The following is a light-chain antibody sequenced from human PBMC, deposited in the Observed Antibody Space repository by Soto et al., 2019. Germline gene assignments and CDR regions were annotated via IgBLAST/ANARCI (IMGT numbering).Light chain of an antibody. J-gene: IGKJ3*01. CDR1: QSVSTY. CDR2: DAS. Sequence: EIVLTQSPATLSLSPGERATLSCRASQSVSTYLAWYQQRPGQPPRLLIYDASSRATGIPARFSGSGSGTDFTLTISSLETEDFAVYYCQQRSNWPLVTFGRGTRLDV. V-gene: IGKV3-11*01. CDR3: QQRSNWPLVT.